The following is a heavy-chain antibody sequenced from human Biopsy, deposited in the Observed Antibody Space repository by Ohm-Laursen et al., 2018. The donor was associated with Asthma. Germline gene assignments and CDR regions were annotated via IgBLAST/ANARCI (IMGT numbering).Heavy chain of an antibody. CDR3: ARHPYNFGGFDY. Sequence: ALVKVSCKASGYTFRSYGVSWVRQAPGQGLEWMGWISPFTGDTHFGQKFQGRVTMTTDTSTDTAYMELRSLRSDDTAVYYCARHPYNFGGFDYWGQGSLVLVSS. CDR1: GYTFRSYG. D-gene: IGHD5-24*01. CDR2: ISPFTGDT. J-gene: IGHJ4*02. V-gene: IGHV1-18*04.